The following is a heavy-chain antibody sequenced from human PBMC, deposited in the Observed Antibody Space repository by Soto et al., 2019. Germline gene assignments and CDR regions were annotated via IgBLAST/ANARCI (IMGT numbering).Heavy chain of an antibody. Sequence: SETLSLTCTVSGGSISIYYWSWIRQPPGKGLEWIGYIYYSGSTNYNPSLKSRVTISVDTSKNQFSLKLSSVTAADTAVYYCARALVVPAANWFDPWGQGTLVTVSS. J-gene: IGHJ5*02. D-gene: IGHD2-2*01. V-gene: IGHV4-59*01. CDR2: IYYSGST. CDR3: ARALVVPAANWFDP. CDR1: GGSISIYY.